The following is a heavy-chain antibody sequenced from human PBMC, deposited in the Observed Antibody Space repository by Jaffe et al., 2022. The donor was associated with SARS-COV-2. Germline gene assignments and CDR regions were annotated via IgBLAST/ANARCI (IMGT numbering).Heavy chain of an antibody. CDR3: ARGGASDGDYSNWFDP. CDR1: GGSISSGGYY. CDR2: IYYSGST. D-gene: IGHD4-17*01. V-gene: IGHV4-31*03. J-gene: IGHJ5*02. Sequence: QVQLQESGPGLVKPSQTLSLTCTVSGGSISSGGYYWSWIRQHPGKGLEWIGYIYYSGSTYYNPSLKSRVTISVDTSKNQFSLKLSSVTAADTAVYYCARGGASDGDYSNWFDPWGQGTLVTVSS.